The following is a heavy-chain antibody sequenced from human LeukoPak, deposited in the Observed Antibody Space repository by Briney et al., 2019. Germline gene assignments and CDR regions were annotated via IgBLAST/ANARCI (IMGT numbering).Heavy chain of an antibody. CDR1: GFTFSSDA. V-gene: IGHV3-23*01. CDR2: ISASTTST. Sequence: GGSLRLPCAGTGFTFSSDAMGWVRQAPGKGLEWVSGISASTTSTHYADSVKGRFTISRDNSKNILYLQMNSLRAEDTAVYYCAKDRGSIWVQVAFWGQGTLVTVSS. J-gene: IGHJ4*02. D-gene: IGHD6-13*01. CDR3: AKDRGSIWVQVAF.